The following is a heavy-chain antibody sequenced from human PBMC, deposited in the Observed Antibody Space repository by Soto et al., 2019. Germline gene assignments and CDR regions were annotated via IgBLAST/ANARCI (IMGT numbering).Heavy chain of an antibody. CDR1: GFTFSSYA. CDR2: ISGSGGST. Sequence: EVXLLEXGGXXXXXGXXXXXXXXXXGFTFSSYAMSWVRQAPGKGLEWVSAISGSGGSTYYADSVKGRFTISRDNSKNTLYLQMNSLRAEDTAVYYCAYSSTPFDYWGQGTLVTVSS. V-gene: IGHV3-23*01. J-gene: IGHJ4*02. D-gene: IGHD6-13*01. CDR3: AYSSTPFDY.